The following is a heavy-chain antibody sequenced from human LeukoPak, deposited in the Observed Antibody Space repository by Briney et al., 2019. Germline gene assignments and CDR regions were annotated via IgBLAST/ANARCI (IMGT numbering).Heavy chain of an antibody. CDR3: ASTSSDIAVAGFDY. D-gene: IGHD6-19*01. CDR2: INPSGGST. CDR1: GYTFTIYY. J-gene: IGHJ4*02. Sequence: ASVTVSFKASGYTFTIYYMHWVRQAPGQGLEWMGIINPSGGSTSYAQKFQGRVTMTRDTSTSTVYMELSSLRSEDTAVYYCASTSSDIAVAGFDYWGQGTLVTVSS. V-gene: IGHV1-46*01.